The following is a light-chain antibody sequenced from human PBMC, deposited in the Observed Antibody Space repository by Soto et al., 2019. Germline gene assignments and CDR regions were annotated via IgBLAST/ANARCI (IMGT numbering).Light chain of an antibody. CDR2: EVS. J-gene: IGLJ2*01. V-gene: IGLV2-14*01. CDR3: SSYTSSSTSPCV. Sequence: QSALTQPASVSGSPGQSITISCTGTSSDVGGYNYVSWYQQHPGKAPKLMIYEVSNRPSGVSNRFSGSKSGNTASLTISGLQAEDEADYYCSSYTSSSTSPCVSGGGTQLTVL. CDR1: SSDVGGYNY.